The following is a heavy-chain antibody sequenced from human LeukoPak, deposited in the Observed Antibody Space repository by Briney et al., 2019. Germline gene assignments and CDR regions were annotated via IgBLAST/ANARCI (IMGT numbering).Heavy chain of an antibody. Sequence: GGSLRLSCAPSGFTFSSYWMHWVRQAPGEGLVWVSRINSDGSSTSYADSVKGRFTISRDNAKNTLHLQMNSLRCEDTAVYYCARAYSYYDSSPDVFDIWGQGTMVTVSS. D-gene: IGHD3-22*01. CDR2: INSDGSST. CDR3: ARAYSYYDSSPDVFDI. J-gene: IGHJ3*02. V-gene: IGHV3-74*01. CDR1: GFTFSSYW.